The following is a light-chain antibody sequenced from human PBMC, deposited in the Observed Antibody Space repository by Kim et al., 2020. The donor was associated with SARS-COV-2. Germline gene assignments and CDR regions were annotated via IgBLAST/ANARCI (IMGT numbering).Light chain of an antibody. CDR2: GAD. V-gene: IGKV1-17*01. J-gene: IGKJ4*01. Sequence: DIQMTQSPTSLSASVGDRVTITCRASQGIRNDLNWYQHKPGKAPKRLIYGADTLQSGVPSRFTGSGAGTEFTLTISSLQPEDFATYFCLQFHSYPRTFGGGTKVEI. CDR1: QGIRND. CDR3: LQFHSYPRT.